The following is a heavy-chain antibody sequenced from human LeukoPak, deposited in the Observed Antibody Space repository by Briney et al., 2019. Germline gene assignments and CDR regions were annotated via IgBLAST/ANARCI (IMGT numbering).Heavy chain of an antibody. CDR2: INPNSGGT. D-gene: IGHD5-12*01. J-gene: IGHJ4*02. CDR3: AREAVADIVATIFY. Sequence: GASVKVSCRTSGYTFTGYYMHWVRQAPGQGLEWMGWINPNSGGTNYAQKFQGRVTMTRDTSISTAYMELSRLRSDDTAVYYCAREAVADIVATIFYWGQGTLVTVSS. CDR1: GYTFTGYY. V-gene: IGHV1-2*02.